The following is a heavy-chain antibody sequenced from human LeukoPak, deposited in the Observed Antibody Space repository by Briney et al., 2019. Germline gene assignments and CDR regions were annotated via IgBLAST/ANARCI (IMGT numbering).Heavy chain of an antibody. Sequence: PGGSLRLSCAASGFTFSNVWMDWVRQAPGKGLEWVGRIKTKSDAGTTDYAAPVKGRFTISRDDSKNTLFLQMFSLKTEDTAVYYCTTVPVPSYYDSGNYYFGDYWGQGTLVTVSS. CDR3: TTVPVPSYYDSGNYYFGDY. V-gene: IGHV3-15*01. CDR1: GFTFSNVW. D-gene: IGHD3-22*01. J-gene: IGHJ4*02. CDR2: IKTKSDAGTT.